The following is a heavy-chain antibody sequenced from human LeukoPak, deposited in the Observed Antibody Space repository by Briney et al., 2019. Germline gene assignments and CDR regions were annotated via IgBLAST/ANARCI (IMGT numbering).Heavy chain of an antibody. Sequence: SETLSLTCTVSGGSISSYYWSWIRQPPGKGLEWIGCIYYGGSTNYNPSLKSRVTISVDTSKNQFSLKLSSVTAADTAVYYCASLRGVYSSSRSYYFDYWGQGTLVTVSS. CDR2: IYYGGST. CDR1: GGSISSYY. D-gene: IGHD6-6*01. CDR3: ASLRGVYSSSRSYYFDY. J-gene: IGHJ4*02. V-gene: IGHV4-59*01.